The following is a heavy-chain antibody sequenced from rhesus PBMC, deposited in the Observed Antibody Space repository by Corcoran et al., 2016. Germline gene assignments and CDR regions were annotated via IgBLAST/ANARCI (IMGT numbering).Heavy chain of an antibody. CDR1: GGSISGHTW. V-gene: IGHV4-93*02. D-gene: IGHD6-31*01. Sequence: QVQLQESGPAVVRASETLSLSCAVSGGSISGHTWWSWIRQSPGKGLGWFGGVYGRGGSTEYNPSLMSRITISIGTSKTQFSLKLSSVTAADTAIYFCARTSGYASGSFVVWGAGVMVAVSS. CDR3: ARTSGYASGSFVV. J-gene: IGHJ5-1*01. CDR2: VYGRGGST.